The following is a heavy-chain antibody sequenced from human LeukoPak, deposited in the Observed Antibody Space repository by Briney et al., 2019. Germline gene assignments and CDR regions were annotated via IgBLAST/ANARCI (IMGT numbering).Heavy chain of an antibody. D-gene: IGHD3-16*02. CDR1: GYTLTELS. CDR2: FDPEDGET. J-gene: IGHJ4*02. V-gene: IGHV1-24*01. Sequence: ASVTVSFKVSGYTLTELSMHWVRQAPGKGHEWMGGFDPEDGETIYAQKFQGRVTMTEDTSTDTAYMELSSLRAEDTAVYYCATVRKGSYREDYFDYWGQGTLVTVSS. CDR3: ATVRKGSYREDYFDY.